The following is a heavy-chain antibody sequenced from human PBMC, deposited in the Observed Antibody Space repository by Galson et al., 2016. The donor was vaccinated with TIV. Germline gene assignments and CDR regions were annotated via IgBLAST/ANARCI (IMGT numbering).Heavy chain of an antibody. CDR3: VRGFYPSGSLVGHYFDY. J-gene: IGHJ4*02. V-gene: IGHV1-69*05. CDR2: IIPIFGSA. D-gene: IGHD3-10*01. Sequence: SVKVSCKASGDAFTTYVITWVRQAPGQGLEWIGGIIPIFGSANYAQKFQGRVTITTEESTSTSYMELRSLRSDDTAVYYCVRGFYPSGSLVGHYFDYWGQGLLVTVSS. CDR1: GDAFTTYV.